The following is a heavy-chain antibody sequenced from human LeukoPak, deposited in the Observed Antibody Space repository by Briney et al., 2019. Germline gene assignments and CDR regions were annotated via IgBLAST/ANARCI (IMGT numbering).Heavy chain of an antibody. CDR1: GGTFSSYA. D-gene: IGHD3-3*01. CDR2: IIPIFGTA. CDR3: ASIRDPNEEWLYAFGI. J-gene: IGHJ3*02. Sequence: GASVKVSCKASGGTFSSYAISWVRQAPGQGLEWMGGIIPIFGTANYAQKFQGRVTITADESTSTAYMELSSLRSEDTAVYYCASIRDPNEEWLYAFGIWGQGTMVTVSS. V-gene: IGHV1-69*01.